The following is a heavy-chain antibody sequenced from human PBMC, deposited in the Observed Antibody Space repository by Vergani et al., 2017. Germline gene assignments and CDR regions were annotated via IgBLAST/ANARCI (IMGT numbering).Heavy chain of an antibody. V-gene: IGHV3-73*01. J-gene: IGHJ4*02. CDR1: GFTFSGSA. CDR2: IRSKANSYAT. CDR3: TRQYYYGSGASDDY. D-gene: IGHD3-10*01. Sequence: EVQLVESGGGLVQPGGSLKLSCAASGFTFSGSAMHWVRQASGKGLEWVGRIRSKANSYATAYAASVKGRFTISRDDSKNTAYLQMNSLKTEDTAVYYCTRQYYYGSGASDDYWGQGTLVTVSS.